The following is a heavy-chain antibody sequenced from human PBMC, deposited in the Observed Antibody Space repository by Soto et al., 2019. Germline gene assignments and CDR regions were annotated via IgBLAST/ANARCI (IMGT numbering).Heavy chain of an antibody. J-gene: IGHJ4*02. Sequence: PSETLSLTCTVSGGSVSSSNYYWSWIRQPPGKGLEWLGYIYYSGSASYNPSLKSRITVSVDTSKNQFSLKLSSVTAADTAVYYCATERTGAPTFFDYWGQGTLVTVS. CDR1: GGSVSSSNYY. D-gene: IGHD1-26*01. CDR2: IYYSGSA. CDR3: ATERTGAPTFFDY. V-gene: IGHV4-61*01.